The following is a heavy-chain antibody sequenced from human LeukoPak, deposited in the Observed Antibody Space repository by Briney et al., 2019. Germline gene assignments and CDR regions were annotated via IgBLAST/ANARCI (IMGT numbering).Heavy chain of an antibody. CDR2: INHSGST. CDR1: GESFSGFY. V-gene: IGHV4-34*01. J-gene: IGHJ4*02. Sequence: SETLSLTCAVYGESFSGFYWSWIRQPPGKGLEWIGEINHSGSTNYNPSLKSRVTISVDTSKNQFSLKLNSVTAADTAVSYCARGGFGSGWSYFDYWGQGTLVTVSS. CDR3: ARGGFGSGWSYFDY. D-gene: IGHD6-19*01.